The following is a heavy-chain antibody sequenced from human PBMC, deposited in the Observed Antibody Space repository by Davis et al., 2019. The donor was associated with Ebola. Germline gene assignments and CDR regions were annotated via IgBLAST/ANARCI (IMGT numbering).Heavy chain of an antibody. V-gene: IGHV4-31*03. CDR3: GAGDSIYYYMDV. J-gene: IGHJ6*03. CDR1: GGSISSGGYY. CDR2: IYYSGST. D-gene: IGHD4-17*01. Sequence: PSETLSLTCTVSGGSISSGGYYWSWIRQHPGKGLEWIGYIYYSGSTYYNPSLKSRVTISVDTSKNQFSLKLSSVTAADTAVYYCGAGDSIYYYMDVWGKGTTVTVSS.